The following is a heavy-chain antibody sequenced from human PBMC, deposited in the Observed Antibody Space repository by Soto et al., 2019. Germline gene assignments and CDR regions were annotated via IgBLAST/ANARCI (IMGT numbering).Heavy chain of an antibody. CDR3: ASVGTDYDYYYGMDV. Sequence: VQLVQSGAEVKKPGASVKVSCKASGYTFTSYGITWVRQAPGQGLEWMGWISAYNGNTKYAHKLQGRVTMTTDTSTSPASMELSSLRSADTAVYYCASVGTDYDYYYGMDVWGQGTTVTVSS. J-gene: IGHJ6*02. CDR1: GYTFTSYG. CDR2: ISAYNGNT. V-gene: IGHV1-18*01. D-gene: IGHD2-15*01.